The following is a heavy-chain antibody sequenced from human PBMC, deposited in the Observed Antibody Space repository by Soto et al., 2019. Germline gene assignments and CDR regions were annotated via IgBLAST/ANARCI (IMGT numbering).Heavy chain of an antibody. D-gene: IGHD6-6*01. Sequence: GGSLRLSCAASGFTFSSYGMHWVRQAPGKGLEWVAVIWYDGSNKYYADSVKGRFTISRDNSKNTLYLQMNSLRAEDTAVYYCARKEGQLAPSGYYYYGMDVWGQGTTVTVSS. CDR1: GFTFSSYG. CDR2: IWYDGSNK. V-gene: IGHV3-33*01. CDR3: ARKEGQLAPSGYYYYGMDV. J-gene: IGHJ6*02.